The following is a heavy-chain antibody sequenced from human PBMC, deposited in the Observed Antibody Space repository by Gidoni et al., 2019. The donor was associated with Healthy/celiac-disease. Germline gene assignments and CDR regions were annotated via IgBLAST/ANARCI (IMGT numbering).Heavy chain of an antibody. D-gene: IGHD6-19*01. Sequence: QVQLVESGGGVVQPGRSLRLSCAASGFTFSSYAMHWVRQAPGKGLEWVAVISYDGSNKYYADSVKGRFTISRDNSKNTLYLQMNSLRAEDTAVYYCAREGEQWLVDGFDYWGQGTLVTVSS. CDR2: ISYDGSNK. CDR3: AREGEQWLVDGFDY. J-gene: IGHJ4*02. CDR1: GFTFSSYA. V-gene: IGHV3-30-3*01.